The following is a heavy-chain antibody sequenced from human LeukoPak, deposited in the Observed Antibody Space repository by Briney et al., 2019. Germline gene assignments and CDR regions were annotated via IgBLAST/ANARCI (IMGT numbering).Heavy chain of an antibody. V-gene: IGHV3-30*03. D-gene: IGHD3-10*01. Sequence: LTGGSLRLSCAASGFTFSSYGMHWVRQAPGKGLEWVAVISYDGSNKYYADSVKGRFTISRDNSKNTLYLQVNSLRAEDTAIYYCARVKGETPAFDFWGQGTLVTVSS. CDR3: ARVKGETPAFDF. CDR1: GFTFSSYG. CDR2: ISYDGSNK. J-gene: IGHJ4*02.